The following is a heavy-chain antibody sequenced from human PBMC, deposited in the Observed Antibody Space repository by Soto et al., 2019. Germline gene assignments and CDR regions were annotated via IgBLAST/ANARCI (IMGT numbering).Heavy chain of an antibody. CDR1: RFTFSDYY. CDR3: ARNMYYDFWTGYPNWFDP. J-gene: IGHJ5*02. CDR2: ISNTGSFI. D-gene: IGHD3-3*01. Sequence: QVYLVESGGGLVKPGGSLRLSCEASRFTFSDYYMTWIRQAPGKGLEWVSYISNTGSFIHYADSVKGRFSISRDTAKNSVYLQMNSLRAEDTAVYYCARNMYYDFWTGYPNWFDPWGQGTLVTVSS. V-gene: IGHV3-11*01.